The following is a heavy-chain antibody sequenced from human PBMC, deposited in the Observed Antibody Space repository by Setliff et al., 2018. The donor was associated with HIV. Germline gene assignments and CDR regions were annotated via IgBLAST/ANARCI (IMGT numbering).Heavy chain of an antibody. J-gene: IGHJ6*02. CDR3: ARMDSSTWPDYYFYGMDV. V-gene: IGHV4-59*01. CDR1: GGSISGSV. CDR2: IYYMGRT. Sequence: SETLSLTCTVSGGSISGSVWSWIRQPPGKGLEFVGYIYYMGRTTYNPSLKSRLTISVDKSKSQLSLKVRSVTAADTAVYYCARMDSSTWPDYYFYGMDVWGQGTTVTVSS. D-gene: IGHD2-2*01.